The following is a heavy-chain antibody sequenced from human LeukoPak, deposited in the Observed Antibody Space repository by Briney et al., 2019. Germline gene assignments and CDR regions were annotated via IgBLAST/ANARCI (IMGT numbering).Heavy chain of an antibody. CDR1: GFTFSGFW. Sequence: PGGSLRLSCAVSGFTFSGFWMSWSRQAPGKGLEWVASINSDGSEGYYADVVKGRFTISRDNAKSTLHLQMNSLRVEDTAVYYCVRDSNYHPDCWGQGTLVTVSS. CDR2: INSDGSEG. CDR3: VRDSNYHPDC. J-gene: IGHJ4*02. D-gene: IGHD4-11*01. V-gene: IGHV3-7*01.